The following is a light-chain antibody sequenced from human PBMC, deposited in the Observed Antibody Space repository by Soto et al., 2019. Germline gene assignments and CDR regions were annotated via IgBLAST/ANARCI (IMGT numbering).Light chain of an antibody. CDR2: DVS. Sequence: QSALTQPRSVSGSPGQSVTISCTGTGSDVGGYKYVSWYQQHAGKAPKLMMYDVSKRPSGVPDRFSGSKSGNTASLTISGLQAEDEADYYCCSYAGSYTFVFGGGTKLTVL. CDR1: GSDVGGYKY. V-gene: IGLV2-11*01. CDR3: CSYAGSYTFV. J-gene: IGLJ2*01.